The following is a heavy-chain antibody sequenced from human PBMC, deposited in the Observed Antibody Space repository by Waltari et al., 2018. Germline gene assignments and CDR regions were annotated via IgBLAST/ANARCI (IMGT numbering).Heavy chain of an antibody. Sequence: EVQLVQSGAEVKKPGATVKISCTASGYTFTDYYMHWVPQAPGKGLEWMGRVDPEDGETIYAEKFQGRVTITADTSTDTAYMELSSLRSEDTAVYYCATLGPTMVVVVTPNDWYFDLWGRGTLVTVSS. V-gene: IGHV1-69-2*01. D-gene: IGHD3-22*01. J-gene: IGHJ2*01. CDR2: VDPEDGET. CDR3: ATLGPTMVVVVTPNDWYFDL. CDR1: GYTFTDYY.